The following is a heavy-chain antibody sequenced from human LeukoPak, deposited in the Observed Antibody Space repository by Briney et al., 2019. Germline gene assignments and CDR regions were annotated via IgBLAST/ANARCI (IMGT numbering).Heavy chain of an antibody. CDR1: GGSISSYY. Sequence: PSETLSLTCTVSGGSISSYYWNWIRQTPGEGLEWIGYFHYSGSTDYNPSLKSRVTMSLDTSKNQFSLNLSSVTAADTAVYYCARAVITFGGAVAKGFDCWGQGTLVTVSS. CDR3: ARAVITFGGAVAKGFDC. CDR2: FHYSGST. D-gene: IGHD3-16*01. V-gene: IGHV4-59*01. J-gene: IGHJ4*02.